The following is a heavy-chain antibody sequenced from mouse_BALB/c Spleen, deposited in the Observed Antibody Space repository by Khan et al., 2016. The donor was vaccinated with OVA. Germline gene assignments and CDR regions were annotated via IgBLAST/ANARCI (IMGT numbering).Heavy chain of an antibody. D-gene: IGHD1-1*01. CDR2: VSTGGSYT. CDR3: TRLAYYYDSEGFAY. J-gene: IGHJ3*01. Sequence: EVELVESGGDLVKPGGSLKLSCAASGFTFSTYGMSWVRQTPGKRLEWVATVSTGGSYTYYPDSVKGRFTISRDNAKNTLNLQMSGLKSEDTAMFYGTRLAYYYDSEGFAYWGQGTLVTVSA. V-gene: IGHV5-6*01. CDR1: GFTFSTYG.